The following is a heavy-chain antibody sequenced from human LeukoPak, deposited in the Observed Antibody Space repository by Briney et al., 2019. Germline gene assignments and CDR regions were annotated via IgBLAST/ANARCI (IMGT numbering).Heavy chain of an antibody. CDR3: ARFIVGATTRSGGCDY. J-gene: IGHJ4*02. D-gene: IGHD1-26*01. Sequence: ASVKVSCKASGYTFTSYAMNWVRQAPGQGLEWMGWINTNTGNPTYAQGFTGRFVFSLDTSVSTAYLQISSLKAEDTAVYYCARFIVGATTRSGGCDYWGQGTLVTVSS. V-gene: IGHV7-4-1*02. CDR1: GYTFTSYA. CDR2: INTNTGNP.